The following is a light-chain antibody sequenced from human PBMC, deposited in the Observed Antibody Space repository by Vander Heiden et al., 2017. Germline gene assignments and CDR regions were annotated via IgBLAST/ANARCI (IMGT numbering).Light chain of an antibody. CDR3: QQSYGNPFT. Sequence: DIQMTQSPSSLSASVGDRVTITCRASQSISSYLNWYQQKPGKAPKLLIYAASSLQSGVPSRFSGSGSGTDFTLTISSLQPEDFATYYCQQSYGNPFTFGPGTKVDIK. J-gene: IGKJ3*01. CDR2: AAS. V-gene: IGKV1-39*01. CDR1: QSISSY.